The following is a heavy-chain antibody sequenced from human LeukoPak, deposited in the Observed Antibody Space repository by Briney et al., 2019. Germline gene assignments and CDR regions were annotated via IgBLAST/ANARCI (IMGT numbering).Heavy chain of an antibody. CDR3: AREDSDTAMVTATNWFDP. J-gene: IGHJ5*02. Sequence: ASVKVSCKASGYTFTSYYMHWVRQAPGQGLEWMGIINPSGGSTSYAQKFQGRVTMTRDMSTNTVYMELSSLRSEDTAVYYCAREDSDTAMVTATNWFDPWGQGTLVTVSS. CDR2: INPSGGST. D-gene: IGHD5-18*01. CDR1: GYTFTSYY. V-gene: IGHV1-46*01.